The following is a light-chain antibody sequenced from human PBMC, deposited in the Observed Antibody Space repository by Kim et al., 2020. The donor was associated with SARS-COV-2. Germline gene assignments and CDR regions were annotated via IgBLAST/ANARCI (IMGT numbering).Light chain of an antibody. Sequence: GQKVTISCSGSSSNIGNNYVSWYQQFPGTAPKLLTYDNNKRPSGIPDRFSDSRSGTSATLAITGLQAGDEADYYCTTWDNSLHAGVFGGGTQLTVL. CDR3: TTWDNSLHAGV. J-gene: IGLJ3*02. V-gene: IGLV1-51*01. CDR2: DNN. CDR1: SSNIGNNY.